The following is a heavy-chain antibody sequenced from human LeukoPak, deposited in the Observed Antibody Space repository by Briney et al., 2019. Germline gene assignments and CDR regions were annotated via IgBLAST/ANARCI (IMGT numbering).Heavy chain of an antibody. V-gene: IGHV4-61*02. CDR1: GGSISSGSYY. Sequence: PSETMSLTCTVSGGSISSGSYYWSWIRQPAGKGLEWIGRIYTSGSTNYNPSLKSRVTISVDTSKNQFSLKLSSVTAADTAVYYCARVSDPTDIDYWGQGTLVTVPS. J-gene: IGHJ4*02. CDR2: IYTSGST. D-gene: IGHD1-26*01. CDR3: ARVSDPTDIDY.